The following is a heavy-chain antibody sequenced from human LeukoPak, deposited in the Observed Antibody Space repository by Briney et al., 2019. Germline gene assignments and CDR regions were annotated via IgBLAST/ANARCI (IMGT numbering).Heavy chain of an antibody. D-gene: IGHD1-26*01. CDR1: GFTFSSYA. J-gene: IGHJ4*02. CDR3: ARNSGSYRGYFDY. V-gene: IGHV3-23*01. CDR2: ISGSGGST. Sequence: GGSLRLSCAASGFTFSSYAMSWVRQAPGKGLEWVSAISGSGGSTYYADSVKGRFTISRDNSKNTLYLQMNSLRAEDTAVYYCARNSGSYRGYFDYWGQGTLVTVSS.